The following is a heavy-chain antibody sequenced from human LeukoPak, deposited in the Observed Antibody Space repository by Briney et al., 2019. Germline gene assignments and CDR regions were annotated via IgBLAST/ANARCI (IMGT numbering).Heavy chain of an antibody. CDR3: ARGRGYSGYHDY. J-gene: IGHJ4*02. CDR1: GYTFTSYD. V-gene: IGHV1-8*03. D-gene: IGHD5-12*01. Sequence: ASVKVSCKASGYTFTSYDINWVRQATGQGLEWMGWMNPNSGNTGYAQKFQGRVTITRNTSISTAYMELSSLRSEDTAVYYCARGRGYSGYHDYWGQGTLVTVSS. CDR2: MNPNSGNT.